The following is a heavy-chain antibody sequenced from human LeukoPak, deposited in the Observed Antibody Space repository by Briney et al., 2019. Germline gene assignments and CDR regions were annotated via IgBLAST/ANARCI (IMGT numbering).Heavy chain of an antibody. CDR2: IYYSGST. D-gene: IGHD6-6*01. Sequence: SETLSLTCTVSGGSISSYYWSWIRQPPGKGLEWIGYIYYSGSTNYNPSLKSRVTISVDTSKNQFSLKLSSVTAADTAVYYCAGRRSSSPVHEALYFDYWGQGTLVTVSS. CDR3: AGRRSSSPVHEALYFDY. J-gene: IGHJ4*02. V-gene: IGHV4-59*08. CDR1: GGSISSYY.